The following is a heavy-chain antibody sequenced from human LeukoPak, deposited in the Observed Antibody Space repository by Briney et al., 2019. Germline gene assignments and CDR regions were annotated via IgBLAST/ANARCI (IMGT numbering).Heavy chain of an antibody. D-gene: IGHD3-22*01. J-gene: IGHJ4*02. CDR3: ARESSDDSNETGPY. CDR2: IKQDGSEK. Sequence: QAGGSLRLSCAASGFTFSSYWMSWVRQAPGKGLEWVANIKQDGSEKYYVDSVKGRFTISRDNAKNSLYLQMNSLRAEDTAVYYCARESSDDSNETGPYWGQGTLVTVSS. V-gene: IGHV3-7*01. CDR1: GFTFSSYW.